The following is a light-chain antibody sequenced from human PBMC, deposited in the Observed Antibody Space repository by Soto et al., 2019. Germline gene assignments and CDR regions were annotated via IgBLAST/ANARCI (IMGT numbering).Light chain of an antibody. J-gene: IGLJ2*01. CDR3: SSYSSISYVI. CDR1: TSDVGAYNY. Sequence: QSALTQPDSVSGSPGQSITISCTGPTSDVGAYNYVSWYQQHPGEAPRLMIYDVSYRPSGVSNRCSGAKSGNTASLTISGLRAEDEADYYCSSYSSISYVIFGGGTQLTVL. CDR2: DVS. V-gene: IGLV2-14*01.